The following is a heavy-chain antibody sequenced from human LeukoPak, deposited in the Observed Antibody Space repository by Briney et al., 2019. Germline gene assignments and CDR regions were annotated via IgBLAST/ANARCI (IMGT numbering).Heavy chain of an antibody. CDR2: ISYDGSNK. D-gene: IGHD3-9*01. CDR3: ARMGAKYYDILTIRNNWFGP. CDR1: GFTFSSYA. J-gene: IGHJ5*02. V-gene: IGHV3-30*04. Sequence: PGRSLRLSCAASGFTFSSYAMHWVRQAPGKGLEWVAVISYDGSNKYYADSVKGRFTISRDNSKNTLYLQMNSLRAEDTAVYYCARMGAKYYDILTIRNNWFGPWGQGTLVTVSS.